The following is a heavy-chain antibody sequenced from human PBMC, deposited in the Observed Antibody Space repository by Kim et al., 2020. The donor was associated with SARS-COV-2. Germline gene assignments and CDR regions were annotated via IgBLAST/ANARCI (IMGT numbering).Heavy chain of an antibody. CDR3: ARVNPGGWVDYDFWRQPEVGCDP. CDR2: ISAYNGNT. CDR1: GYTFTSYG. V-gene: IGHV1-18*01. Sequence: ASVKVSCKASGYTFTSYGISWVRQAPGQGLEWMGWISAYNGNTNYAQKLQGRVTMTTDTSTSTAYMELRSLRSDDTAVYYCARVNPGGWVDYDFWRQPEVGCDPWGQGTLVTVSS. J-gene: IGHJ5*02. D-gene: IGHD3-3*01.